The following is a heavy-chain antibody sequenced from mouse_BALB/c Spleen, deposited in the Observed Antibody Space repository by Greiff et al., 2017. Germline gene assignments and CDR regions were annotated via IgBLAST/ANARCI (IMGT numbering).Heavy chain of an antibody. V-gene: IGHV7-3*02. CDR2: IRNKANGYTT. CDR1: GFTFTDYY. D-gene: IGHD2-3*01. CDR3: ARDFPYDDYAMDY. J-gene: IGHJ4*01. Sequence: EVNVVESGGGLVQPGGSLRLSCATSGFTFTDYYMSWVRQPPGKALEWLGFIRNKANGYTTEYSASVKGRFTISRDNSQSILYLQMNTLRAEDSATYYCARDFPYDDYAMDYWGQGTSVTVSS.